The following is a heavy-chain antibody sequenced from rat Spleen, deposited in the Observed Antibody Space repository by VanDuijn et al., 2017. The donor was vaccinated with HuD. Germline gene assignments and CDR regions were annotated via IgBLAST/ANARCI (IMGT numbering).Heavy chain of an antibody. CDR2: IWGDGST. Sequence: QVQLKESGPGLVQPSQTLSLTCTVSGFSLSSYGVIWVRQPPGKGLEWMGVIWGDGSTDYNSALKSRLSISRDTSKSQVFLKMNHLQTDDTAIYFCTRSYGGYTSNWFAYWGQGTLVTVSS. CDR1: GFSLSSYG. V-gene: IGHV2-13*01. D-gene: IGHD1-11*01. CDR3: TRSYGGYTSNWFAY. J-gene: IGHJ3*01.